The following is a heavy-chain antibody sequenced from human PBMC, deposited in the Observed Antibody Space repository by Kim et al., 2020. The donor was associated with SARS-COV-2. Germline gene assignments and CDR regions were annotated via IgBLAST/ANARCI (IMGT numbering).Heavy chain of an antibody. Sequence: STSYAQKFQGRDTMTKDTSTSPVHMELRSLRSEDTDVYYCARDRGGMDVWGQGTTVTVSS. CDR2: ST. J-gene: IGHJ6*02. CDR3: ARDRGGMDV. V-gene: IGHV1-46*01.